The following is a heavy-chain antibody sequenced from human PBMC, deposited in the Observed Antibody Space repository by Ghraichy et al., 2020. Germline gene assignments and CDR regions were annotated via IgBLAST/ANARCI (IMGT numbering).Heavy chain of an antibody. CDR3: ARPLSPGYYYQSGPQYAFDI. J-gene: IGHJ3*02. V-gene: IGHV4-38-2*02. D-gene: IGHD3-10*01. CDR2: IYYSGST. Sequence: SETLSLTCTVSGYSISSGYYWGWIRQPPGKGLEWLGSIYYSGSTYYNPSLKSRVTISVDTSKNQFSLKLSSVTAADTAIYYCARPLSPGYYYQSGPQYAFDIWGQGTMVTVSS. CDR1: GYSISSGYY.